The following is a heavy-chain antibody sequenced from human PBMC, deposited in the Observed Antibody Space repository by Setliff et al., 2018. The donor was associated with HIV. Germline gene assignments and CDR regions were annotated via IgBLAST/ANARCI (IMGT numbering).Heavy chain of an antibody. D-gene: IGHD6-19*01. CDR3: ARDSGMAVVGTWRRLDP. CDR1: GYTFTSYG. J-gene: IGHJ5*02. Sequence: ASVKVSCKASGYTFTSYGITWVRQAPGQGLEWMGWIGADNGNTNYAQKFQGRVTMTTDTSTSTAYMELRSLRSDDTAVYYCARDSGMAVVGTWRRLDPWGQGTLVTVSS. V-gene: IGHV1-18*01. CDR2: IGADNGNT.